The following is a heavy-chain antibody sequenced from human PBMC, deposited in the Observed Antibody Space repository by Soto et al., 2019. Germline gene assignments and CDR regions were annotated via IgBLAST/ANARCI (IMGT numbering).Heavy chain of an antibody. J-gene: IGHJ5*02. CDR2: IYYSGST. Sequence: SETLSLTCTVSGGSISSYYWSWIRQPPGKGLEWIGYIYYSGSTNYNPSINSRVTISVDTSKNQFSLKLSSVTAADTAVYYCARSSGLDLNWFDPWGQGTLVTVSS. V-gene: IGHV4-59*01. CDR3: ARSSGLDLNWFDP. CDR1: GGSISSYY. D-gene: IGHD1-1*01.